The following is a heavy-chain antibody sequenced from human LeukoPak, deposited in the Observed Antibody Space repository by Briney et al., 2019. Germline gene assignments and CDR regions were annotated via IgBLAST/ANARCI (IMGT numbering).Heavy chain of an antibody. V-gene: IGHV3-48*03. Sequence: GGSLRLSCAASGFTFSSYEMNWVRQAPGKGLEWVSYISSSGSTIYYADSVKGRFTISRDNAKNSLYLQMNSLRAEDTAVYYCARASTYYYDSSGYYSFDYWGQGTLVTVSS. CDR2: ISSSGSTI. CDR3: ARASTYYYDSSGYYSFDY. J-gene: IGHJ4*02. D-gene: IGHD3-22*01. CDR1: GFTFSSYE.